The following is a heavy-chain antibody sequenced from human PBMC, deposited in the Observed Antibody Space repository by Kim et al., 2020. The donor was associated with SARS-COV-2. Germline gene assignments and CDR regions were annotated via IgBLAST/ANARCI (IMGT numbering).Heavy chain of an antibody. D-gene: IGHD3-9*01. J-gene: IGHJ5*02. CDR2: INHSGST. CDR3: ARGSPSDILTGYYFPQYNWFDP. CDR1: GGSFSGYY. V-gene: IGHV4-34*01. Sequence: SETLSLTCAVYGGSFSGYYWSWIRQPPGKGLEWIGEINHSGSTNYNPSLKSRVTISVDTSKNQFSLKLSSVTAADTAVYYCARGSPSDILTGYYFPQYNWFDPWGQGTLVTVSS.